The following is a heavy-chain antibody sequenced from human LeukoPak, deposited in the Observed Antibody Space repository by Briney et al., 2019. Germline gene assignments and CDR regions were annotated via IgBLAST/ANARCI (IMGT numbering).Heavy chain of an antibody. CDR2: ISGSGGST. D-gene: IGHD2-8*02. J-gene: IGHJ4*02. CDR3: AKSPLDIVLVVYAEYYFDY. CDR1: GFTFSSYA. V-gene: IGHV3-23*01. Sequence: PGGSLRLSCAASGFTFSSYAMSWVRQAPGKGLEWVSAISGSGGSTYYADSVKGRFTISRDNSKNTLYLQMNSLRAEDTAVYYCAKSPLDIVLVVYAEYYFDYWGQGTLVTVSS.